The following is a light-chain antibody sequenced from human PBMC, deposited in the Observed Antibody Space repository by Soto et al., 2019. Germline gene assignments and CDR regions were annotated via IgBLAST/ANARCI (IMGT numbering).Light chain of an antibody. CDR1: QSIGKH. V-gene: IGKV1-39*01. Sequence: DIQMTQSPSFLSASVGDRVTITCRASQSIGKHLNWYQQKPGKAPKFLIYGASTLQSGVPSRFTGSGSGTDFTLTVNSLQAEDFAIYYCQQSYSSPTTFGQGHDWR. CDR3: QQSYSSPTT. CDR2: GAS. J-gene: IGKJ5*01.